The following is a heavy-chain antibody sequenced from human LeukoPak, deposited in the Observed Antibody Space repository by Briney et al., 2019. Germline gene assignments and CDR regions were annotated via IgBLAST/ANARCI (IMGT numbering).Heavy chain of an antibody. CDR1: GGTFSSYA. CDR3: ARMRRSRDVLRYFDWLPSGFDY. V-gene: IGHV1-69*01. CDR2: IIPIFGTA. D-gene: IGHD3-9*01. Sequence: GSSVKVSCKASGGTFSSYAISWVRQAPGQGLEWMGEIIPIFGTANYAQKFQGRVTITADGSTSTAYMELSSLRSEDTAVYYCARMRRSRDVLRYFDWLPSGFDYWGQGTLVTVSS. J-gene: IGHJ4*02.